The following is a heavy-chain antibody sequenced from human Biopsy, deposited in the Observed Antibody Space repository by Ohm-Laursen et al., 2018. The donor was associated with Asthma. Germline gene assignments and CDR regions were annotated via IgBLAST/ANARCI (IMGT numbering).Heavy chain of an antibody. CDR3: AKRRGYSDLTDFDH. CDR1: GFVFSSHA. J-gene: IGHJ4*02. Sequence: SLRLSCAASGFVFSSHAMHWVRQAPGKGLEWVAVVSYDGGVVHYADSMKGRFTISRDNAKSTLYLQMNRLRTDDTAVYFCAKRRGYSDLTDFDHWGRGTLVAVSS. CDR2: VSYDGGVV. V-gene: IGHV3-30*18. D-gene: IGHD3-3*01.